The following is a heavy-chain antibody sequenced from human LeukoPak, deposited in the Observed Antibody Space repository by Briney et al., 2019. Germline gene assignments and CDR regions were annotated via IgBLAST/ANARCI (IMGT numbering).Heavy chain of an antibody. CDR2: ISGSGGDT. D-gene: IGHD3-9*01. CDR3: AKRYNTLTSYYSHCDY. V-gene: IGHV3-23*01. J-gene: IGHJ4*02. Sequence: PGGSLRLSCAPSGFTFSNYAMSWVRQAPGKGLEWVSAISGSGGDTYYADSVKGRFTISRDNSKNTLYLHMNSLRAEDTAVYYCAKRYNTLTSYYSHCDYWGQGTLVTVSS. CDR1: GFTFSNYA.